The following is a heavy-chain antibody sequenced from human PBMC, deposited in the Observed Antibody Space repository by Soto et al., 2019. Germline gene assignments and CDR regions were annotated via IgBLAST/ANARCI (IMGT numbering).Heavy chain of an antibody. CDR3: ARTGNYYDSSGYTPDY. V-gene: IGHV1-69*13. CDR2: IIPIFGTA. Sequence: GASVKVSCKASGGTFSSYAISWVRQAPGQGLEWMGGIIPIFGTANYAQKFQGRVTITADESTSTAYMELSSLRSEDTAVYYCARTGNYYDSSGYTPDYWGQGTLVTVSS. D-gene: IGHD3-22*01. J-gene: IGHJ4*02. CDR1: GGTFSSYA.